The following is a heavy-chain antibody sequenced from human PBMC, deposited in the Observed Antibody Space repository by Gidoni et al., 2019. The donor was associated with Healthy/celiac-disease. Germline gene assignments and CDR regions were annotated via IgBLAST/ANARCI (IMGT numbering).Heavy chain of an antibody. Sequence: EVQLVESGGGLVKPGGSLSLSCAASGFPFSSYSMNWVRQAPGKGLEWVSSISSSSSYIYYADSGKGRVTSARDNAKNSLYLQMNSLRAEDTAVYYGARDTQSSSGSDYWGQGTLVTVSS. CDR1: GFPFSSYS. CDR2: ISSSSSYI. D-gene: IGHD6-6*01. J-gene: IGHJ4*02. CDR3: ARDTQSSSGSDY. V-gene: IGHV3-21*01.